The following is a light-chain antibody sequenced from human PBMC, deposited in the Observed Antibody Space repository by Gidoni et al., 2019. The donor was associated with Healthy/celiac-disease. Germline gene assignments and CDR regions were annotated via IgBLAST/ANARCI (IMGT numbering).Light chain of an antibody. CDR2: GAS. CDR1: QSVSSN. CDR3: QQYNNWPPGKT. J-gene: IGKJ1*01. Sequence: EIVMPQSPATLSVSPGERATLSCRASQSVSSNLAWYQQKPGQAPRLLIYGASTRATGIPARFSGSGSGTEFTLTISSLQSEDFAVYYCQQYNNWPPGKTFGQXTKVEIK. V-gene: IGKV3-15*01.